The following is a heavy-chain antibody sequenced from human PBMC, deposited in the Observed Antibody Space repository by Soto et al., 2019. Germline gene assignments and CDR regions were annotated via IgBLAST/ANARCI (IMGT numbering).Heavy chain of an antibody. CDR3: ARFVVRYYYYYYMDV. CDR1: GFTFSSYS. D-gene: IGHD3-16*02. CDR2: ISSSSSYI. Sequence: GGSLRLSCAASGFTFSSYSMNWVRQAPGKGLEWVSSISSSSSYIYYADSVKGRFTISRDNAKNSLYLQMNSLRAEDTAVYYCARFVVRYYYYYYMDVWGKGTTVTVSS. J-gene: IGHJ6*03. V-gene: IGHV3-21*01.